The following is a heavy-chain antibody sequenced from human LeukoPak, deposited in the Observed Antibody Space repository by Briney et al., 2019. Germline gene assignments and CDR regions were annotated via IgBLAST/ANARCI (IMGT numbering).Heavy chain of an antibody. Sequence: TGGSLRLSCAASGFTFSSYAMSWVRQAPGKGLEWVSALRGSGGSTYYADSVKGRFTISRDNSKNTLYLQMNSLRAKDTAVYYCAKESCSSTSCYNFDYWGQGTLVTVSS. CDR1: GFTFSSYA. J-gene: IGHJ4*02. V-gene: IGHV3-23*01. CDR3: AKESCSSTSCYNFDY. CDR2: LRGSGGST. D-gene: IGHD2-2*01.